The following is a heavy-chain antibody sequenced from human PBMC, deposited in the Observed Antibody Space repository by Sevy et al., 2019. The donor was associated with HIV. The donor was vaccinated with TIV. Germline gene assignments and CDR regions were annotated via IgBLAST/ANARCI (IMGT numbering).Heavy chain of an antibody. D-gene: IGHD5-12*01. J-gene: IGHJ3*01. Sequence: GGSLRLSCAASGFTFSSYDMHWVRHSTGKGLEWVSVIGSVGETRYADSVKGRFTISKENTKNSLYLQMNNLRAGDTAVYYCARGGSDALDFCGQGTVVTVSS. CDR2: IGSVGET. CDR3: ARGGSDALDF. V-gene: IGHV3-13*01. CDR1: GFTFSSYD.